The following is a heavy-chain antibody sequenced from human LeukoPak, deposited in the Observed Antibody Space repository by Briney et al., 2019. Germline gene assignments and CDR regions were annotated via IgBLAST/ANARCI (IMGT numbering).Heavy chain of an antibody. CDR2: IRYDGSNK. Sequence: HTGGSLRLSCAASGFTFSSYGMHWVRQAPGKGLEWVAFIRYDGSNKYYADSVKGRFTVSRDNSNNRLYLQMSGLTAADTAVYYCAKDRSIGTYYTFDHWGQGTLVTVSS. CDR1: GFTFSSYG. V-gene: IGHV3-30*02. J-gene: IGHJ4*02. CDR3: AKDRSIGTYYTFDH. D-gene: IGHD1-26*01.